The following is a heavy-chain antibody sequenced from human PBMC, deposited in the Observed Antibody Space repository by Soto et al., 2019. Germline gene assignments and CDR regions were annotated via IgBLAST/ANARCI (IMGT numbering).Heavy chain of an antibody. J-gene: IGHJ4*02. D-gene: IGHD3-3*01. V-gene: IGHV3-23*01. Sequence: GGSLRLSCVASGFTFSSHAMSWVRQAPGKGLEWVSVISGSGGSTYYADSVKGRFTISRDNSKNRVYLQMNNLRAEDTAVYYCSKAPYDFWSGYYGILVYWGQGTLVTVSS. CDR1: GFTFSSHA. CDR2: ISGSGGST. CDR3: SKAPYDFWSGYYGILVY.